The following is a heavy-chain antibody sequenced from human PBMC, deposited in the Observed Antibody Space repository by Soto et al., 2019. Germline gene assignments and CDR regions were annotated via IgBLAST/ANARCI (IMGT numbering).Heavy chain of an antibody. CDR3: ARVFGYYDFWSGYQSPDAFDI. V-gene: IGHV1-18*01. J-gene: IGHJ3*02. D-gene: IGHD3-3*01. CDR2: ISAYNSNT. Sequence: ASVKDSCKTSGYTITSYGSSWVRQAPGQGLEGMGLISAYNSNTNYAQKLQGRVTMTTDTSTSTAYMELRSLRSDDTAVYYCARVFGYYDFWSGYQSPDAFDIWGQGTMVTVSS. CDR1: GYTITSYG.